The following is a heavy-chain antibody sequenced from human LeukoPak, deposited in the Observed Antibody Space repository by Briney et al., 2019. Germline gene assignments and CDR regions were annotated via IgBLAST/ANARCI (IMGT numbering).Heavy chain of an antibody. V-gene: IGHV4-59*01. J-gene: IGHJ5*02. CDR1: GGPISRYH. CDR3: ARVNPHFDTLTENWFDP. CDR2: LFYTGST. D-gene: IGHD3-9*01. Sequence: SETLPLPCTVSGGPISRYHWTWLRQPPGEGLEWSGYLFYTGSTDYNPSLKSRVTMSIDTSKNQFSLKLSSVTAADTAVYYCARVNPHFDTLTENWFDPWGQGTLVTVSS.